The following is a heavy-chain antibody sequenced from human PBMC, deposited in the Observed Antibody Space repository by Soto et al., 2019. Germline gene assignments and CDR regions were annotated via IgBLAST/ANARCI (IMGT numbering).Heavy chain of an antibody. Sequence: QVQLVQSAAEVKKPGASVKVSCKASGYTFIRYGITWVRQAPGQGLEWMGSISPYNDYTIYAHKPQGRVTITTDTSTRTTYMGLRSLKSDDTAVYYCARGGYYDNTWGKLSHYGLDVWGQGTSVTVSS. CDR3: ARGGYYDNTWGKLSHYGLDV. J-gene: IGHJ6*02. D-gene: IGHD3-16*01. CDR2: ISPYNDYT. CDR1: GYTFIRYG. V-gene: IGHV1-18*01.